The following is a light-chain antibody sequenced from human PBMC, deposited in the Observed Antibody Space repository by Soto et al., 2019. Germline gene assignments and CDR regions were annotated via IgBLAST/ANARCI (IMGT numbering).Light chain of an antibody. Sequence: QSALTQPASVSGSPGQSITISCTGTSSDVGSYNLVSWYQQHPGKAPKLMIYEGSKRPSGVSNRFSGSKSGNTASLTISGLQAEDEADYYCCSYVGSSTPWVFGGGTKVTVL. CDR1: SSDVGSYNL. J-gene: IGLJ3*02. CDR3: CSYVGSSTPWV. CDR2: EGS. V-gene: IGLV2-23*01.